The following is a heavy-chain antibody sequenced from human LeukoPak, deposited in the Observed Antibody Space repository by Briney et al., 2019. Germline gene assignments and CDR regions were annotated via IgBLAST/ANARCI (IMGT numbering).Heavy chain of an antibody. Sequence: PGGSLRLSCAASGFTLSSYAMSWVRQAPGKGLGWVFAISVSGNTYHADSVKGRYTISRDSSKNTLYLQMNRLRAEDAAVYYCAKAPVTTCSGAYCYPFDYWGQGTLVTVSS. J-gene: IGHJ4*02. CDR3: AKAPVTTCSGAYCYPFDY. CDR1: GFTLSSYA. CDR2: ISVSGNT. D-gene: IGHD2-21*01. V-gene: IGHV3-23*01.